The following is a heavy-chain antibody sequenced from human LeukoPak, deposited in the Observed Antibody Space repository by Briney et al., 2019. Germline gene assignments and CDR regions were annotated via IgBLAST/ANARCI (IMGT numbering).Heavy chain of an antibody. Sequence: PSETLSLTCGVYGGTFSGYYWGWIRQPPGKGLEWIGNMYYSGSTYYNPSLKSRLTISLDTSKNQFSLKLSSVTAADTAVYYCARGSGYYGEDFEYWGQGTLVTVSS. J-gene: IGHJ4*02. CDR1: GGTFSGYY. CDR3: ARGSGYYGEDFEY. V-gene: IGHV4-34*11. D-gene: IGHD3-22*01. CDR2: MYYSGST.